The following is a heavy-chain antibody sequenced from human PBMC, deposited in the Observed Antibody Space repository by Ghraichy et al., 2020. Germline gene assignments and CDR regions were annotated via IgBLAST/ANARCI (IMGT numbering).Heavy chain of an antibody. Sequence: SETLSLTCTVSGGSISSYYWSWIRQPPGKGLEWIGYIYYSGSTNYNPSLKSRVTISVDTSKNQFSLKLSSVTAADTAVYYCARASKTYGDYVKWGQGTLVTVSS. CDR1: GGSISSYY. CDR2: IYYSGST. CDR3: ARASKTYGDYVK. J-gene: IGHJ4*02. V-gene: IGHV4-59*01. D-gene: IGHD4-17*01.